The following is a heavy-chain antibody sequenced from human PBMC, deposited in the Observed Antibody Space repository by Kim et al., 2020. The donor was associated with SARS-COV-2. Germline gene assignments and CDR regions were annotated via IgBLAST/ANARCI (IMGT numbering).Heavy chain of an antibody. CDR2: IKSQTDGGTT. CDR1: GFTFNNAC. V-gene: IGHV3-15*01. Sequence: GGSLRLSCAASGFTFNNACMTWVRQAPGKSLEWVGHIKSQTDGGTTDYAAPVKDRFTISRDDSENTLYLQMNSLTTEDTAVYYCTTSPGYYSTSPFDFWGQEAWSPSP. D-gene: IGHD3-22*01. CDR3: TTSPGYYSTSPFDF. J-gene: IGHJ4*01.